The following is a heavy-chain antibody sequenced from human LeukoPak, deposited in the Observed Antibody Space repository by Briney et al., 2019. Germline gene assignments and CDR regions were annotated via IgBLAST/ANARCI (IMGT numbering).Heavy chain of an antibody. J-gene: IGHJ4*02. D-gene: IGHD2-15*01. CDR1: GFTFHSYA. Sequence: GGSLRLSCVASGFTFHSYAMTWVRQALGKGVEWVSAVGTAGDTTYANSVKGRFTVSRNNSKNTVYLQMNSLRADDTAIYYCAKDWSCSDWGQGTLVTVSS. CDR2: VGTAGDTT. V-gene: IGHV3-23*01. CDR3: AKDWSCSD.